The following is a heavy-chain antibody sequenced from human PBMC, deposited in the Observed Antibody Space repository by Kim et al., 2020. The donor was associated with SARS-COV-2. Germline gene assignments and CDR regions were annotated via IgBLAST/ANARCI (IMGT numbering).Heavy chain of an antibody. D-gene: IGHD2-15*01. CDR2: INNDGTTT. CDR3: ARLYCSGGSCLPPDY. CDR1: GFTFSDYW. Sequence: GGSLRLSCAASGFTFSDYWMHWVRQAPGKGLVWVSRINNDGTTTSYADSVKGRFTISRDNAKNTLYLQMNSLRAEDTALYYCARLYCSGGSCLPPDYWGQGTLVTVSS. J-gene: IGHJ4*02. V-gene: IGHV3-74*01.